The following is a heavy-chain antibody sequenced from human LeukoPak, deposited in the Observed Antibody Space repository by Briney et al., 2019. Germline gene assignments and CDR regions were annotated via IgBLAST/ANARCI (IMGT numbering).Heavy chain of an antibody. CDR2: INHSGST. CDR1: GGSFSGYY. Sequence: SETLSLTCAVYGGSFSGYYWSWTRQPPGKGLEWIGEINHSGSTNYNPSLKSRVTISVDTSKNQFSLKLSSVTAADTAVYYCARERTHLGGVHPALFDYWGQGTLVTVSS. V-gene: IGHV4-34*01. J-gene: IGHJ4*02. D-gene: IGHD2-8*02. CDR3: ARERTHLGGVHPALFDY.